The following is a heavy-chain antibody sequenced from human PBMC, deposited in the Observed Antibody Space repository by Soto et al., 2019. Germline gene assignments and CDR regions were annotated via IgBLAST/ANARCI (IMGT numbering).Heavy chain of an antibody. CDR3: ARGTVTIFGVVTAHDAFDI. Sequence: ASVKVSCKASGYTFTSYGISWVRQAPGQGLEWMGGIIPIFGTANYAQKFQGRVTITADESTSTAYMELSSLRSEDTAVYYCARGTVTIFGVVTAHDAFDIWGQGTMVTVSS. CDR1: GYTFTSYG. J-gene: IGHJ3*02. CDR2: IIPIFGTA. V-gene: IGHV1-69*13. D-gene: IGHD3-3*01.